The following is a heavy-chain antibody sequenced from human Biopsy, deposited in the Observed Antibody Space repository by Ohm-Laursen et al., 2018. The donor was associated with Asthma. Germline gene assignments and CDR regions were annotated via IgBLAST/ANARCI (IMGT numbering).Heavy chain of an antibody. CDR1: GYTFIGCH. CDR3: ARGQKSAGDRWFDP. CDR2: INPNSGGT. J-gene: IGHJ5*02. D-gene: IGHD6-13*01. Sequence: GASVKVSCKASGYTFIGCHIHSMRQAPGQGLKWMGRINPNSGGTNYAQKFQGRVTMTRDTSISTAYMGVSRLRSDDTAVYYCARGQKSAGDRWFDPWGQGTLVTVSS. V-gene: IGHV1-2*06.